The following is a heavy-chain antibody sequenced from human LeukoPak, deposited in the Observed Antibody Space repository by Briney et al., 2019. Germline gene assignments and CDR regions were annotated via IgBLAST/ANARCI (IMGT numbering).Heavy chain of an antibody. Sequence: SQTLSLTCTVSGGSISSGSYYWSWIRQPAGKGLEWIGSIFGNGTPHYNPTLSSRVSISQDKSKNHFSLRLTSVTAADTAVYFCARETGGVYDYWGQGVLVAVSS. D-gene: IGHD3-3*01. CDR3: ARETGGVYDY. CDR1: GGSISSGSYY. V-gene: IGHV4-61*02. CDR2: IFGNGTP. J-gene: IGHJ4*02.